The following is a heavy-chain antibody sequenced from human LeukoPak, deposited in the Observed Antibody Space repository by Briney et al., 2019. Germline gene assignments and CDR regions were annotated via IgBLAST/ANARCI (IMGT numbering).Heavy chain of an antibody. V-gene: IGHV3-74*01. J-gene: IGHJ4*02. CDR2: INSDGSST. CDR1: GFTFSSYW. D-gene: IGHD6-6*01. CDR3: ARVSNPEYSSSSLDY. Sequence: GGSLRLSCAASGFTFSSYWMHWVRQAPGKGLVWVSRINSDGSSTSYADSVKGRFTISRDNAKNTLYLQMNSLRAEDTAVYYCARVSNPEYSSSSLDYWGQGTLVTVSS.